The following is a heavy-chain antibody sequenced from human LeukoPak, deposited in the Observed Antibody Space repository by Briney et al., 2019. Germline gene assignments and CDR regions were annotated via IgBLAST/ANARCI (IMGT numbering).Heavy chain of an antibody. V-gene: IGHV4-39*01. Sequence: PSETLSLTCTVSGGSISSSSYYWGWIRQPPGKGREWTGSIYYSGSTYYNPSLKSRVTISVDTSKNQFSLKLSSVTAADTAVYYCARTPKRYGDYVAEPFSWGQGTLVTVSS. D-gene: IGHD4-17*01. CDR3: ARTPKRYGDYVAEPFS. CDR2: IYYSGST. J-gene: IGHJ5*02. CDR1: GGSISSSSYY.